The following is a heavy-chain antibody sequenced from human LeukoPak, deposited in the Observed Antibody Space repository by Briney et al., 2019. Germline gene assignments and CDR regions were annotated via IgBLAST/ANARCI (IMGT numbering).Heavy chain of an antibody. V-gene: IGHV3-23*01. CDR2: IGASGGST. Sequence: GGSLRLSCATSGFTFRCYAMSWVRQAPGKGLEWVSGIGASGGSTYYADSVKGRFTISRDNSKNTLYLQMSSVKAEDTAVYYCVKDLDTAMVNWGQGTLVTVSS. CDR1: GFTFRCYA. CDR3: VKDLDTAMVN. J-gene: IGHJ4*02. D-gene: IGHD5-18*01.